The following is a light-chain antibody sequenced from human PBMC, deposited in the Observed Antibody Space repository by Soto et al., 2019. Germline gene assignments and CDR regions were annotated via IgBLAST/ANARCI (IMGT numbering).Light chain of an antibody. CDR1: QSVTSNS. Sequence: EVVLTQSPGTLYLSPGERATLSCRASQSVTSNSLAWYQQKPGQAPRLLIYGASSRASDIPARFSGSGSGPDFTLTISRLEPEDFALYYCQQYVTSPVTFGQGTKLEIK. CDR2: GAS. V-gene: IGKV3-20*01. J-gene: IGKJ2*01. CDR3: QQYVTSPVT.